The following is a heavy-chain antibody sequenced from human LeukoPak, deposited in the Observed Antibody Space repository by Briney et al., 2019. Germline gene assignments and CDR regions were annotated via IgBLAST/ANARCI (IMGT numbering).Heavy chain of an antibody. CDR1: GFTFSSYT. D-gene: IGHD6-13*01. CDR3: VRGDSRDY. V-gene: IGHV3-21*01. J-gene: IGHJ4*02. Sequence: GGSLRLSCAASGFTFSSYTMNWVRQAPGKGLEWVSSIPDNGAYPHHADSVKGRFTISRDNARNSLYLDMHNLGAEDTAVYYCVRGDSRDYWGQGTLVTVSS. CDR2: IPDNGAYP.